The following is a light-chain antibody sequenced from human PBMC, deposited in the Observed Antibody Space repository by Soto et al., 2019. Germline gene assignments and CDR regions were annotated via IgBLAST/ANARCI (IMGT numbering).Light chain of an antibody. CDR2: WAS. V-gene: IGKV4-1*01. CDR1: QSVLNSSKNKNY. J-gene: IGKJ4*01. Sequence: DIVMTQSPDSLAVSLGERATINCKSSQSVLNSSKNKNYLAWYQQKPGQPPKLLIYWASTRESGVPDRFSGSGSGTDFPLTISSLQAEDVAVYYCQQYYSTPPLTFGGGTKVEIK. CDR3: QQYYSTPPLT.